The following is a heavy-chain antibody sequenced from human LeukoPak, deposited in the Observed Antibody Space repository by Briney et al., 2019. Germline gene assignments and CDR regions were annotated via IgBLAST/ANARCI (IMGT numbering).Heavy chain of an antibody. CDR2: ISSSSSYI. V-gene: IGHV3-21*01. D-gene: IGHD7-27*01. CDR3: ARPTLTWGSGPDY. Sequence: TGGSLRLSCAASGFTFSSYSMNWVRQAPGKGLEWVSSISSSSSYIYYADSVKGRFTISRDNAKNSLYLLMNSLRAEDTAVYYCARPTLTWGSGPDYWGQGTLVTVSS. J-gene: IGHJ4*02. CDR1: GFTFSSYS.